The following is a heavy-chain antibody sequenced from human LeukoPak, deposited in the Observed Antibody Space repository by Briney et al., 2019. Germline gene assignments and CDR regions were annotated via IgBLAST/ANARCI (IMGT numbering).Heavy chain of an antibody. CDR2: ISYDGSNK. V-gene: IGHV3-30*18. D-gene: IGHD1-26*01. CDR3: AKEEGGSLTLDY. Sequence: GGSLRLSCAASGFTFSSYGMHWVRQAPGKGLEWVAVISYDGSNKYYADSVKGRFTISRDNSKNTLYLQMNSLRAEDTAAYYCAKEEGGSLTLDYWGQGTLVTVSS. CDR1: GFTFSSYG. J-gene: IGHJ4*02.